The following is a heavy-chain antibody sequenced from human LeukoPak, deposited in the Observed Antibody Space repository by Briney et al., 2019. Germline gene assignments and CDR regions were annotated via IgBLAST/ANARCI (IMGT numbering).Heavy chain of an antibody. D-gene: IGHD3-16*02. CDR3: ASLRDFGGDIVNPFY. CDR2: ISSSSSYI. J-gene: IGHJ4*02. Sequence: GGSLRLSCAASGFTFSSYSMNWVRQAPGKGLEWVSSISSSSSYIYYADSVKGRFTISRDNAKNSLYLQMNSLRAEDTAVYYCASLRDFGGDIVNPFYWGQGTLVTVSS. CDR1: GFTFSSYS. V-gene: IGHV3-21*01.